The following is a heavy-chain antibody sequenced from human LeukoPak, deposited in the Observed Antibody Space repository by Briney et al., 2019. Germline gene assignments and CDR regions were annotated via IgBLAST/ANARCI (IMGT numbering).Heavy chain of an antibody. CDR3: ARVGLLTGYYFFDY. J-gene: IGHJ4*02. Sequence: ASVKVSCKTSGYTFSSYGIAWVRQAPGQGLEWVGWIRGDNGDTNYAQKLQGRVTMTTDTSTSTAYMELRSLGSDETAVYYCARVGLLTGYYFFDYWGQGTLVTVSS. CDR1: GYTFSSYG. D-gene: IGHD3-9*01. V-gene: IGHV1-18*01. CDR2: IRGDNGDT.